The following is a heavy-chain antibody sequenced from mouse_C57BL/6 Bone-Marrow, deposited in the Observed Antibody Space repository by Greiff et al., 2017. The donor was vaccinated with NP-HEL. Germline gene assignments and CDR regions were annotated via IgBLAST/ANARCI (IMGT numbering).Heavy chain of an antibody. V-gene: IGHV14-3*01. CDR1: GFNIKNTY. J-gene: IGHJ3*01. D-gene: IGHD2-3*01. CDR2: IDPANGNT. Sequence: EVQLQESVAELVRPGASVKLSCTASGFNIKNTYMHWVKQRPEQGLEWIGRIDPANGNTKYAPKFQGKATITADTSSNTAYLQLSSLTSEDTSIDYCARERRWLPGRFAYWGQGTLVTVSA. CDR3: ARERRWLPGRFAY.